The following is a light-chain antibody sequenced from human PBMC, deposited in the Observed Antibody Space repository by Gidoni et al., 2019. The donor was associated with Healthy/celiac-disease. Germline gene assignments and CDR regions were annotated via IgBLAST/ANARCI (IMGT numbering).Light chain of an antibody. CDR1: SSNIGSNT. CDR3: AAWDDSLNGL. CDR2: SNN. J-gene: IGLJ3*02. V-gene: IGLV1-44*01. Sequence: HSVLTQPPSASGPPAQRVTISCSGSSSNIGSNTVNWYQQLPGTAPKLLIYSNNQRPSGVPDRFSGSKSGTSASLAISGLQSEDEADYYCAAWDDSLNGLFGGGTKLTVL.